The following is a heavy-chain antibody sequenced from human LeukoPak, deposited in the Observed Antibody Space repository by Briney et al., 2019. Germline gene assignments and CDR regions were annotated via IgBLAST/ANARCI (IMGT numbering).Heavy chain of an antibody. J-gene: IGHJ4*02. Sequence: SVCVSCKASGGTFSSYAISWVRPAPEGGRGWMGRIITILSIANSAQKFQGRVTITADKSTCTAYMELSSLRSEDTAVHYCARGVSSKGVAAALNYWGQGTLVTVSS. CDR3: ARGVSSKGVAAALNY. CDR1: GGTFSSYA. CDR2: IITILSIA. D-gene: IGHD2-2*01. V-gene: IGHV1-69*04.